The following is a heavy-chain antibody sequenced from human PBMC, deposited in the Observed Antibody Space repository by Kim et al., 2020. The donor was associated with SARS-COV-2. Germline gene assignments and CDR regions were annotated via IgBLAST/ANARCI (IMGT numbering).Heavy chain of an antibody. CDR1: RASISSGSYY. J-gene: IGHJ4*02. Sequence: SETLSLTCTVSRASISSGSYYGGWVRQPPGKGLEWIGSISYTGSTYYNPSLKSRVTISLDTSKNQFSLKLSSVTAADTAVYFCARQGYYGSGTYSFFDYWGQGTLVTVSS. V-gene: IGHV4-39*01. D-gene: IGHD3-10*01. CDR2: ISYTGST. CDR3: ARQGYYGSGTYSFFDY.